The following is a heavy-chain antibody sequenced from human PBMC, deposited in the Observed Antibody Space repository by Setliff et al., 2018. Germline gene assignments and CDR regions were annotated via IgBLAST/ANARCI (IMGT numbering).Heavy chain of an antibody. CDR3: ATLTGDRGVDY. CDR1: GGSFTGYY. Sequence: SETLSLTCAVYGGSFTGYYWSWIRQPPGKGLEWIGEIHHSGSTNYNPSLKSRVTISVDASKNQFSLKPNSVTAADTAVYYCATLTGDRGVDYWGQGRLVTVSS. V-gene: IGHV4-34*01. J-gene: IGHJ4*02. D-gene: IGHD7-27*01. CDR2: IHHSGST.